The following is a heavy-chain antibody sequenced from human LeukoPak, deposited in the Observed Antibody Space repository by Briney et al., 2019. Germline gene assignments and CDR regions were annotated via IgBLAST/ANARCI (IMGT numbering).Heavy chain of an antibody. CDR1: GFTFSSFE. D-gene: IGHD6-13*01. Sequence: GGSLRLSCAASGFTFSSFEMNWVRQAPGKGLEWVSYISSSGSTIYYADSVKGRFTTSRDNAKNSLYLQMNSLRAEDTAVYYCARDSSGWYHWFDPWGQGTLVTVSS. V-gene: IGHV3-48*03. J-gene: IGHJ5*02. CDR3: ARDSSGWYHWFDP. CDR2: ISSSGSTI.